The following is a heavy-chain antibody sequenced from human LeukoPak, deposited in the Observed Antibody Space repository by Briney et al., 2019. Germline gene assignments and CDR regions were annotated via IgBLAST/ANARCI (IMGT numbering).Heavy chain of an antibody. CDR3: ARESMGTTSFDH. CDR2: IYHGGST. D-gene: IGHD1-7*01. V-gene: IGHV4-30-2*01. CDR1: GGSISSGGYY. J-gene: IGHJ4*02. Sequence: SETLSLTCTVSGGSISSGGYYWSWIRQPPGTGLEWIGYIYHGGSTYYKSSLESRVTISVDSSKKQFSLKLSSVTAADTAVYYCARESMGTTSFDHWGQGTLVTVSS.